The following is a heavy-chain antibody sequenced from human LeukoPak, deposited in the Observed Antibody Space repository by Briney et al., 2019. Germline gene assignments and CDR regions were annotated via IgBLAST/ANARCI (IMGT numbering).Heavy chain of an antibody. CDR3: ARVGGWEPKLHGVTFDY. CDR2: IYHSGST. J-gene: IGHJ4*02. CDR1: GGSISSSNW. Sequence: SGTLSLTCAVSGGSISSSNWWSWVRQPPGKGLEWIGEIYHSGSTNYNPSLKSRVTISIDKSKNQFSLKLSSVTAADTAVYFCARVGGWEPKLHGVTFDYLGQGSLVTVSS. D-gene: IGHD1-26*01. V-gene: IGHV4-4*02.